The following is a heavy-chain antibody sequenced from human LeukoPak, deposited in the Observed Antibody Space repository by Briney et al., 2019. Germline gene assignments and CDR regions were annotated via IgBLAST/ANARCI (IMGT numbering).Heavy chain of an antibody. Sequence: PGGSLRLSCAASGFTVSSNYMSWVRQAPGKGLEWVSVIYSGGSTYYADSVKGRFTISRDNSKNTLYLQMNTLRAEDRAVYYCAKENPVEGTNYFDYWGQGTLVTVAS. J-gene: IGHJ4*02. CDR2: IYSGGST. D-gene: IGHD4-23*01. CDR3: AKENPVEGTNYFDY. V-gene: IGHV3-53*01. CDR1: GFTVSSNY.